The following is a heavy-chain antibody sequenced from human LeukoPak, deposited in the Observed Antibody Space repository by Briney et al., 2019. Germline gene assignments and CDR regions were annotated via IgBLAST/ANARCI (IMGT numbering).Heavy chain of an antibody. CDR1: GGSFSGYY. D-gene: IGHD3-22*01. CDR2: INHSGST. J-gene: IGHJ4*02. V-gene: IGHV4-34*01. CDR3: ACHLSGYYYRYFDY. Sequence: SETLSLTCAVYGGSFSGYYWSWIRQPPGKGLEWIGEINHSGSTNYNPSLKSRVTISVDTSKNQFSLKLSSVTAADTAVYYCACHLSGYYYRYFDYWGQGTLVTVCS.